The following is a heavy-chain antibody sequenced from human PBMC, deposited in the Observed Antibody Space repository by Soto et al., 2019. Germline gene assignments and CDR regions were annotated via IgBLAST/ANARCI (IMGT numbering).Heavy chain of an antibody. D-gene: IGHD1-26*01. CDR1: GFTFSSYA. Sequence: PGGSLRLSCAASGFTFSSYAMSWVRQAPGKGLEWVGRIKSKTDGGTTDYAAPVKGRFTISRDDSKNTLYLQMNSLKTEDTAVYYCTTEDLWTYSGSFVGYYGMDVWGQGTTVTVSS. J-gene: IGHJ6*02. CDR2: IKSKTDGGTT. CDR3: TTEDLWTYSGSFVGYYGMDV. V-gene: IGHV3-15*01.